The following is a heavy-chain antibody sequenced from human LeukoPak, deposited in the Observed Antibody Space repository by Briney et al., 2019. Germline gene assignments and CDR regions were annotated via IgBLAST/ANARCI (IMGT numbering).Heavy chain of an antibody. CDR3: ARADYYGSGSYLYYYYYGMDV. CDR1: GYTFTGYY. V-gene: IGHV1/OR15-2*02. Sequence: ASVKVSCKASGYTFTGYYMHWVRQAPGQGLEWMGWINAYNGNTNYTQKLQGRVTMTTDTSTSTAYMELRSLRSDDTAVYYCARADYYGSGSYLYYYYYGMDVWGQGTTVTVSS. J-gene: IGHJ6*02. CDR2: INAYNGNT. D-gene: IGHD3-10*01.